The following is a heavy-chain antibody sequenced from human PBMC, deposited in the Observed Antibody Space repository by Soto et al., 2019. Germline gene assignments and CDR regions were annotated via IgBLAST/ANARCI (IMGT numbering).Heavy chain of an antibody. CDR2: MNPNSGNT. CDR1: GYTFTSYD. J-gene: IGHJ4*02. CDR3: AREKVGAVDY. D-gene: IGHD1-26*01. V-gene: IGHV1-8*01. Sequence: QVQLVQSGAEVKKPGASVKVSCKASGYTFTSYDINWVRQATGQGLEWMGWMNPNSGNTGYAQKCHGRVNMTSNNSLNTDYIGLTSQRTEDTAGDYCAREKVGAVDYWGQGTLGTVSS.